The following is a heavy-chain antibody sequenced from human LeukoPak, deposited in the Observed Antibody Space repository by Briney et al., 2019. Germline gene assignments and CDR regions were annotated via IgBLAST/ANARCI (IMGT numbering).Heavy chain of an antibody. J-gene: IGHJ5*02. CDR2: IWYDGSNK. V-gene: IGHV3-33*01. D-gene: IGHD4-17*01. CDR1: GFTFSIYS. CDR3: ALLSTVTRYNWFDP. Sequence: GGSLRLSCAASGFTFSIYSMNWVRQAPGKGLEWVALIWYDGSNKYYADSVKGRFTISRDNSKNTLYLQMNSLRAEDTAFYYCALLSTVTRYNWFDPWGQGTLVTVSS.